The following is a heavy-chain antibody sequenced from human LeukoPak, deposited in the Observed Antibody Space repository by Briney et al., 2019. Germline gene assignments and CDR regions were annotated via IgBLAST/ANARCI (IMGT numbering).Heavy chain of an antibody. D-gene: IGHD7-27*01. J-gene: IGHJ4*02. CDR3: ASATGDYSYFDY. CDR1: GYSFTTYW. CDR2: IYPGDSDT. V-gene: IGHV5-51*01. Sequence: GESLKISCKTSGYSFTTYWIGWVRQMPGKGLEWVAIIYPGDSDTKYSPSFQGRVTISADKSITTAYLRWSSLKASDTAMYYCASATGDYSYFDYWGQGTLVTVSS.